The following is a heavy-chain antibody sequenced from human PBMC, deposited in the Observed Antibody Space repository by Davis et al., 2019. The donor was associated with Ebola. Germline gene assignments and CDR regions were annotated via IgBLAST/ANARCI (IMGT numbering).Heavy chain of an antibody. CDR1: GFTFSSYW. V-gene: IGHV3-74*01. J-gene: IGHJ6*02. CDR2: INSDGSST. CDR3: ARDLNPRITMVQGVARRTLSYGMDV. Sequence: PGGSLRLSCAASGFTFSSYWMHWVRQAPGKGLVWVSRINSDGSSTSYADSVKGRFTISRDNAKNTLYLQMNSLRAEDTAVYYCARDLNPRITMVQGVARRTLSYGMDVWGQGTTVTVSS. D-gene: IGHD3-10*01.